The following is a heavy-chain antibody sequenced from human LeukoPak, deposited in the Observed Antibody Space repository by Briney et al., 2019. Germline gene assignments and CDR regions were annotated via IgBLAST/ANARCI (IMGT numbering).Heavy chain of an antibody. Sequence: GSLRLSCAASGFTFSSYAMSWVRQAPGKGLEWVSVISGSGGSTYYADSVKGRFTISRDNSKNTLYLQMNSLRAEDTAVYYCAKDPRYCSSTSCYYWGQGTQVTVSS. D-gene: IGHD2-2*01. CDR2: ISGSGGST. V-gene: IGHV3-23*01. J-gene: IGHJ4*02. CDR3: AKDPRYCSSTSCYY. CDR1: GFTFSSYA.